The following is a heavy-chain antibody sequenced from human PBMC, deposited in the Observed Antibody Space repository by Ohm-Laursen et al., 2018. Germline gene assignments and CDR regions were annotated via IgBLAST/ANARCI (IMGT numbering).Heavy chain of an antibody. J-gene: IGHJ4*02. CDR3: ARQESSGWYPDY. D-gene: IGHD6-19*01. V-gene: IGHV4-59*08. Sequence: GTLSLTCSVSGGSISSYYWTWIRQPPGKGLEWIGYIYYSGSTNYNPSLKSRVTISVGTSKNQFSLKLSSVTAADTAVYYCARQESSGWYPDYWGQGTLVTVSS. CDR1: GGSISSYY. CDR2: IYYSGST.